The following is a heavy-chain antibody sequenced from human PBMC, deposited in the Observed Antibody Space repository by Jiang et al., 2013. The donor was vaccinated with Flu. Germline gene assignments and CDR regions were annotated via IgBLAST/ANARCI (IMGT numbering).Heavy chain of an antibody. J-gene: IGHJ4*02. CDR1: GFSLSDYY. CDR3: ARDDYYGDYG. Sequence: VQLVESGGGLVKPGGSLRLSCAASGFSLSDYYMSRIRQAPGKGLEWLSYISNSGSSVYYADSVKGRFTISRDNAKNSLFLQMNSLRAEDTAVYYCARDDYYGDYGWGQGTLVTVSS. CDR2: ISNSGSSV. D-gene: IGHD4-17*01. V-gene: IGHV3-11*04.